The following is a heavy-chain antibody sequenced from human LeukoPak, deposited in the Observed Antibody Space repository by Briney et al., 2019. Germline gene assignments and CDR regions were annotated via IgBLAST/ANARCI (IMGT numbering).Heavy chain of an antibody. Sequence: PSETLSLTCTVSGGSISSGSYYWSWIRQPAGKGLEWIGRIYYSGSTNYNPSLKSRVTISVDTSKNQFSLKLSSVTAADTAVYYCARENRGIAAAGTFHDAFDIWGQGTMVTVSS. CDR2: IYYSGST. V-gene: IGHV4-61*10. CDR3: ARENRGIAAAGTFHDAFDI. J-gene: IGHJ3*02. CDR1: GGSISSGSYY. D-gene: IGHD6-13*01.